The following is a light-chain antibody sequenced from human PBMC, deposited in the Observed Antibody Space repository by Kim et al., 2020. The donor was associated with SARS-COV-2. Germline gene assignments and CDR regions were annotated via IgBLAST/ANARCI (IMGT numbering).Light chain of an antibody. J-gene: IGKJ4*01. Sequence: LSVSPGERATLSCRASQSINSNLAWYQQKPGQAPRLLIYGASTRATGIPARFSGSESGTEFTLTISSLQSEDFAVYYCQQYNNWLTFGGGTKLEI. V-gene: IGKV3-15*01. CDR1: QSINSN. CDR2: GAS. CDR3: QQYNNWLT.